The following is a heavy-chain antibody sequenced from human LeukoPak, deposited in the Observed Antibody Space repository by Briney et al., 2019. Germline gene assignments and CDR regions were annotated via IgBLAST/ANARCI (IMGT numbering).Heavy chain of an antibody. V-gene: IGHV3-30*18. Sequence: GGSLRLSCAASGFTFSSYGMHWVRQAPGKGLEWVAVISYDGSNKYYADSVKGRFTISRDNSKNTLYLQMNSLRAEDTAVYYCAKAHSGSFDYWGQGTLVTASS. CDR3: AKAHSGSFDY. CDR1: GFTFSSYG. CDR2: ISYDGSNK. J-gene: IGHJ4*02. D-gene: IGHD5-12*01.